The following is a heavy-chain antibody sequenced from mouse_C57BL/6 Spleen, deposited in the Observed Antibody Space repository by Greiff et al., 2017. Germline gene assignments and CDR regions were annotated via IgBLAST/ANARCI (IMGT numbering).Heavy chain of an antibody. CDR2: INYDGSST. CDR3: ARLQIWGYAMDY. V-gene: IGHV5-16*01. Sequence: EVQLVQSEGGLVQPGSSMKLSCTASGFTFSDYYMAWVRQVPEKGLEWVANINYDGSSTYYLDSLKSRFIISRDNAKNILYVQMSSLKSEDTATYYCARLQIWGYAMDYWGQGTSVTVSS. J-gene: IGHJ4*01. D-gene: IGHD1-1*02. CDR1: GFTFSDYY.